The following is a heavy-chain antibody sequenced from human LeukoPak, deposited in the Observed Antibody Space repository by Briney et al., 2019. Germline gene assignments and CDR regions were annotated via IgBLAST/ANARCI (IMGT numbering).Heavy chain of an antibody. CDR1: GFTFTSFW. D-gene: IGHD6-13*01. Sequence: PGGSLRLSCAAPGFTFTSFWMSWVRQAPGKGLEWVANINQDGSEKYYVDSVKGRFTISRDNDKNSLYLQMNSLRAEDTAVYYCARDSSCSCFDYWGQGTLVTVSS. CDR3: ARDSSCSCFDY. CDR2: INQDGSEK. V-gene: IGHV3-7*01. J-gene: IGHJ4*02.